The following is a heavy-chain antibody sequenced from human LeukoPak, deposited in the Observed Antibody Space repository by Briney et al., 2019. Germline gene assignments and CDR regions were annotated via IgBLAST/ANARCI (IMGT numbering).Heavy chain of an antibody. CDR3: AAALELEYRMISDF. J-gene: IGHJ4*02. CDR1: GYTFTGYF. CDR2: INLNSGYT. Sequence: GASVKVSCKASGYTFTGYFMHWVRQAPGQGLQWLGWINLNSGYTNYARRFQGRVTMTRDTSITTAYMEVRGLRSDDTAVYYCAAALELEYRMISDFWGQGTLVTVSS. D-gene: IGHD3-22*01. V-gene: IGHV1-2*02.